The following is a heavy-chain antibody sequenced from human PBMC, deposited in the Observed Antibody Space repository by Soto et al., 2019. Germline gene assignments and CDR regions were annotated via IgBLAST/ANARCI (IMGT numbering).Heavy chain of an antibody. CDR2: IKRDGSES. CDR3: AGLAYGADY. D-gene: IGHD4-17*01. J-gene: IGHJ4*02. Sequence: EVYLVESGGGLVQPGGSLRLSCAASGFSFSSYWMAWVRQAPGKGLEWVANIKRDGSESQYVDSVQGRFTISRDNAKNSLYLQMNGLRAEGTAVYYCAGLAYGADYWGQGTLVTVSS. CDR1: GFSFSSYW. V-gene: IGHV3-7*05.